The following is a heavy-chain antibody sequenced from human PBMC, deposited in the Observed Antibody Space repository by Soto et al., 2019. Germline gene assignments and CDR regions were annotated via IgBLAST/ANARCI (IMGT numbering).Heavy chain of an antibody. J-gene: IGHJ4*02. Sequence: PSETLSLTCAVSGGSISSGGYSWSWIRQPPGKGLEWIGYIYHSGSTYYNPSLKSRVTISVDRSKNQFSLKLSSVTAADTAVYYCASSIAAAYFDYWGQGTLVTVS. CDR3: ASSIAAAYFDY. CDR2: IYHSGST. CDR1: GGSISSGGYS. D-gene: IGHD6-13*01. V-gene: IGHV4-30-2*01.